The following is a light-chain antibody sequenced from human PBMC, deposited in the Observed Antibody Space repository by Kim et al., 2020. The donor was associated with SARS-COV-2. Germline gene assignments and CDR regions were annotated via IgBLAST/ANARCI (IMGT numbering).Light chain of an antibody. V-gene: IGKV3-15*01. CDR2: DSS. J-gene: IGKJ1*01. CDR3: QQYNDWPWT. CDR1: QSMSTN. Sequence: IVMTQSPATLSVSPGERATLSCRASQSMSTNLAWYQQKPGQAPRLLISDSSTRATGIPARFSGSGSGTEFTLTISSLQSEDFAVYYCQQYNDWPWTFGPGTKVDIK.